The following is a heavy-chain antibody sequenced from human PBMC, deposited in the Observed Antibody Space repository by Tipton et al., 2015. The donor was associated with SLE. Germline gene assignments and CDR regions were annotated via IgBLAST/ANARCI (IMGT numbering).Heavy chain of an antibody. CDR1: GFTFSSYG. J-gene: IGHJ4*02. CDR2: LRYEGCKK. D-gene: IGHD3-9*01. V-gene: IGHV3-30*02. CDR3: ARERLRRGYYDILTGYGDFDY. Sequence: SLRLSCAASGFTFSSYGMHWVRQAPGKGLGGVAFLRYEGCKKYYADSVKGRFTISRDNSKNTPYLQMNSLRAEDTAVYYCARERLRRGYYDILTGYGDFDYWGQGTLVTVSS.